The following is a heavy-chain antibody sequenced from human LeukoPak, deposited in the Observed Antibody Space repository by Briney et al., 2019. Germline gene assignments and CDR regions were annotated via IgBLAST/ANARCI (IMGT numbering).Heavy chain of an antibody. CDR1: GYTFISYG. D-gene: IGHD3-22*01. Sequence: GASVKVSCKASGYTFISYGINWVRQAPGQGLEWMGWISTYNGNTNYAQKLQGRVIMTTDTSTYTAYMELRSLRSDDTAVYYCARDYGKTYYYDSGGRPFDNWGQGTLVTVSS. CDR3: ARDYGKTYYYDSGGRPFDN. V-gene: IGHV1-18*01. J-gene: IGHJ4*02. CDR2: ISTYNGNT.